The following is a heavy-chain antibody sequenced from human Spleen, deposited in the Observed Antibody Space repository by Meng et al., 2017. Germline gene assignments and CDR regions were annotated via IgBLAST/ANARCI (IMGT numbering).Heavy chain of an antibody. J-gene: IGHJ5*02. V-gene: IGHV1-8*01. Sequence: ASVKVSCKASGYTFTSYDINWVRQATGQGLEWMGWMNPNSGNTGYAQKFQGRVTMTRNTSISTAYMELSSLRSEDTAVYYCARASYYYDSSGYASWFDPWDQGTLVTVSS. CDR3: ARASYYYDSSGYASWFDP. D-gene: IGHD3-22*01. CDR1: GYTFTSYD. CDR2: MNPNSGNT.